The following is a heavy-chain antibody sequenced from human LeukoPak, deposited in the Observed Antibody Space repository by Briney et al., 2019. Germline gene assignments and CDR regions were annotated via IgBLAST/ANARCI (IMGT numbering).Heavy chain of an antibody. D-gene: IGHD3-3*01. Sequence: PGGSLRLSCSASGFTFSSYSMNWVRQAPGKGLEWVSSISSSSGYIYYADSVKGRFTISRDNAKNSLYLQMNSLRAEDTAVYYCARDRYYDFWSGSPFDYWGQGTLVTVSS. CDR1: GFTFSSYS. V-gene: IGHV3-21*01. CDR2: ISSSSGYI. CDR3: ARDRYYDFWSGSPFDY. J-gene: IGHJ4*02.